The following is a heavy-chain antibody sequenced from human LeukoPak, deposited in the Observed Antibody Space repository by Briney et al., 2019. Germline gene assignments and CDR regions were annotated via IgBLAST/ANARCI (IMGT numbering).Heavy chain of an antibody. CDR2: IYYSGST. D-gene: IGHD5-12*01. J-gene: IGHJ4*02. CDR1: GGSISSGDYY. CDR3: ARGRLIVAFDY. V-gene: IGHV4-30-4*01. Sequence: SETLSLTCTVSGGSISSGDYYWSWIRQPPGKGLEWIGYIYYSGSTYYNPSLKSRVTISVDTSKNQFSLKLSSVTAADTAVYYCARGRLIVAFDYWGQGTLVTVSS.